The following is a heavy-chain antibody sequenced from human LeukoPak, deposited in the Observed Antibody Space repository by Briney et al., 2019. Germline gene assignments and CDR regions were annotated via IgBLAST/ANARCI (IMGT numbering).Heavy chain of an antibody. J-gene: IGHJ3*02. V-gene: IGHV4-61*02. CDR2: IYTSGST. CDR3: ARDLGGAFDI. D-gene: IGHD1-26*01. CDR1: GGSISSSNYY. Sequence: PSETLSLTCTVSGGSISSSNYYWGWIRQPAGKGLEWIGRIYTSGSTNYNPSLKSRVTISIDTSKNQFSLKLSSVTAADTAVYYCARDLGGAFDIWGQGTMVTVSS.